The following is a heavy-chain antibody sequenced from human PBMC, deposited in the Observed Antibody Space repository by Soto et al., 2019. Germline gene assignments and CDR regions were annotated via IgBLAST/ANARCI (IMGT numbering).Heavy chain of an antibody. CDR2: IKQDGSQK. CDR1: GFTFSNYW. V-gene: IGHV3-7*01. D-gene: IGHD6-6*01. CDR3: ARIGYTSSSLDY. J-gene: IGHJ4*02. Sequence: EVQLVESGGGLVKRGGSLRLSCAASGFTFSNYWMSWVRQAPGKGLEWVANIKQDGSQKYYVESVKGRFTISRDNAKNSVYLQMNSLRPEDTAVYYCARIGYTSSSLDYWGQGTLVTVSS.